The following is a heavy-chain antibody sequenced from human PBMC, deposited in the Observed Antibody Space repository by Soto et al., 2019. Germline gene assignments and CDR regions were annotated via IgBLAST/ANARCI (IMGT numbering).Heavy chain of an antibody. J-gene: IGHJ5*01. V-gene: IGHV6-1*01. CDR1: GDSVSTNSAT. Sequence: PSQTLSLTCAISGDSVSTNSATWDWIRQSPSRGLEWLGRTYYRSKWENDYAVSVKGRISIIPDTTNNRLSLQLNSVSPDDTAVYYCARLIGNSWLDSWGQGTLVTVSS. CDR2: TYYRSKWEN. CDR3: ARLIGNSWLDS.